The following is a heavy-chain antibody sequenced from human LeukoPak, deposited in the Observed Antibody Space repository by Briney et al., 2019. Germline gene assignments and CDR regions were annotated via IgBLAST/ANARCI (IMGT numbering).Heavy chain of an antibody. CDR1: GYSISSGYY. Sequence: SETLSLTCAVSGYSISSGYYWGWIRQPPGKGLEWIGSIYHSGSTYYNPSLKSRVTISVDTSKNQFSLKLSSVTAADTAVYYCARVYCSSTSCYTGLGYNWFDPWGQGNLVTVSS. CDR3: ARVYCSSTSCYTGLGYNWFDP. J-gene: IGHJ5*02. CDR2: IYHSGST. V-gene: IGHV4-38-2*01. D-gene: IGHD2-2*02.